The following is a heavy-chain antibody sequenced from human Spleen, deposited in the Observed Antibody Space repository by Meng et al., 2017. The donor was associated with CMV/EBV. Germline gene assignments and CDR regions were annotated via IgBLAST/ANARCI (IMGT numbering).Heavy chain of an antibody. CDR1: GDSVRSGDYY. J-gene: IGHJ6*02. Sequence: CTVAGDSVRSGDYYWTWIRQPPGKGLEWIGNIHSSGSANYSPSLKSRVIMSVDTSKNQFSLKVSSVTASDTAVYYCAGDIPAYGMDVWGRGTTVTVSS. V-gene: IGHV4-30-4*08. D-gene: IGHD2-21*01. CDR2: IHSSGSA. CDR3: AGDIPAYGMDV.